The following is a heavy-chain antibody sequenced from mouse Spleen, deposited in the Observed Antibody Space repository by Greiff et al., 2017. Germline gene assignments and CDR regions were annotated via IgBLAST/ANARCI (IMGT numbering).Heavy chain of an antibody. Sequence: DVMLVESGGGLVKPEGSLKLSCAASGFAFSSYGMAWVRQTPEKRLEWVATISNGGVSTYYPDNVKGRFTISRDNAKNTLYLQMSSLKSEDTAMYYCTRHQAYYGNYGWYFDVWGAGTTVTVSS. J-gene: IGHJ1*01. V-gene: IGHV5-12-1*01. D-gene: IGHD2-10*01. CDR3: TRHQAYYGNYGWYFDV. CDR2: ISNGGVST. CDR1: GFAFSSYG.